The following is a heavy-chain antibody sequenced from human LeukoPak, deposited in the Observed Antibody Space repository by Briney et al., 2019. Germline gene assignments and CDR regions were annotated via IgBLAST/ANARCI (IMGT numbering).Heavy chain of an antibody. CDR2: IYYSGST. V-gene: IGHV4-39*01. Sequence: SETLSLTCTVSGGSISSSSYYWGWIRQPPGKGLEWIGSIYYSGSTYYNPSLKSRATISVDTSKNQFSLKLSSVAAADTAVYYCASGIVVVVAATYYFDYWGQGTLVTVSS. CDR3: ASGIVVVVAATYYFDY. J-gene: IGHJ4*02. D-gene: IGHD2-15*01. CDR1: GGSISSSSYY.